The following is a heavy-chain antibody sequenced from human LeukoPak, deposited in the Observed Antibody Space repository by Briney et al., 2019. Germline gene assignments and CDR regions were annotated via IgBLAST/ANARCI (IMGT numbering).Heavy chain of an antibody. V-gene: IGHV3-11*06. D-gene: IGHD2-2*01. CDR2: ISRSSSKI. J-gene: IGHJ4*02. CDR3: ARDSAPAPAPTDY. CDR1: GFSFSDYY. Sequence: GGSLRLSCAASGFSFSDYYMSWFRQAPGKGLEWVSYISRSSSKIGYADSVKGRFTVSRDNAKNSLYLQMNSLRAEDTAVYYCARDSAPAPAPTDYWGQGTLVTVSS.